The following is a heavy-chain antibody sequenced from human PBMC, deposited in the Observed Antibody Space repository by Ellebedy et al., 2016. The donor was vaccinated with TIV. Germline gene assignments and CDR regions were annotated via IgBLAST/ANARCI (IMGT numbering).Heavy chain of an antibody. V-gene: IGHV4-34*01. CDR2: INHPGTT. CDR3: ARCGDDPGRGTEVIDI. Sequence: SQTLSLTCAVYGGSFSGYYWSWVRQPPGMGLEWIGEINHPGTTNYNPSLKSRINIPVDTSKSQFSLRLSSVTAADTAMYYCARCGDDPGRGTEVIDIWGQGTMVTFSS. D-gene: IGHD2-21*02. CDR1: GGSFSGYY. J-gene: IGHJ3*02.